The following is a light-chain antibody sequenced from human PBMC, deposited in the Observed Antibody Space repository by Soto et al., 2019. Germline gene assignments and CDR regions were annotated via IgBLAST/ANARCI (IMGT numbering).Light chain of an antibody. J-gene: IGKJ5*01. CDR3: QQYGSSQIT. Sequence: EIVMTQSPATLCLSPGERATLSCRASQSISGKLAWYQHRPGQAPRLLIYDASIRATGIPARFSGSGSGTVFTLNISSLQSEDFAVYYCQQYGSSQITFGQGTRLEIK. CDR1: QSISGK. V-gene: IGKV3-15*01. CDR2: DAS.